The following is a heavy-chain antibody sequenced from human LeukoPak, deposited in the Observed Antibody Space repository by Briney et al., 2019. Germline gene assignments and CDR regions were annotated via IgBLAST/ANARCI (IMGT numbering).Heavy chain of an antibody. CDR3: AKVSGIAAAGTLGY. CDR2: ISGSGGST. J-gene: IGHJ4*02. V-gene: IGHV3-23*01. D-gene: IGHD6-13*01. CDR1: GFTFSSYA. Sequence: GGSLRLSCAASGFTFSSYAMSWVGQAPGKGLEWVSAISGSGGSTYYADSVKGRFTISRDNSKNTLYLQMNSLRAEDTAVYYCAKVSGIAAAGTLGYWGQGTLVTVSS.